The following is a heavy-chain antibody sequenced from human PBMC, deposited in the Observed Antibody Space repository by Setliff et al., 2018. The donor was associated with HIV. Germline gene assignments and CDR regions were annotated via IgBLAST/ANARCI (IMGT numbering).Heavy chain of an antibody. V-gene: IGHV4-39*01. Sequence: PSETLSLTCAVSNGSISRSSYYWGWIRQPPGKGPEWVGSIYYSGSTYYSPSLKSRVTISVDTSKRQLFLHLTSVTAADTAVYFCASTDNTGYKIDYWGQGALVTVSS. J-gene: IGHJ4*01. CDR2: IYYSGST. CDR3: ASTDNTGYKIDY. CDR1: NGSISRSSYY. D-gene: IGHD3-10*01.